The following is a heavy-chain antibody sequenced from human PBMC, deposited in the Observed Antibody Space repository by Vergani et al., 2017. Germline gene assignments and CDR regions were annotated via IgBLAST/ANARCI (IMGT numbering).Heavy chain of an antibody. CDR3: SRGGVGLTHDAFDI. V-gene: IGHV1-69*13. Sequence: QVQLVQSGAEVKKPGSSVKVSCKASGGTFSSYAISWVRQAPGQGLEWMGGIIPIFGNANYAQKFQGRVTITADESTSTAYMELSSLRSEETALYYWSRGGVGLTHDAFDIWGQGTMVTVSS. J-gene: IGHJ3*02. CDR1: GGTFSSYA. D-gene: IGHD4/OR15-4a*01. CDR2: IIPIFGNA.